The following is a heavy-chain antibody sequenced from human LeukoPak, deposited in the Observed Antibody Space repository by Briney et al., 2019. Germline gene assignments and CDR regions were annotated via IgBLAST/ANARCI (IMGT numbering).Heavy chain of an antibody. CDR1: GFTFDDYA. CDR3: AKDYGSRGDYFDY. D-gene: IGHD3-10*01. J-gene: IGHJ4*02. V-gene: IGHV3-9*01. CDR2: ISWNSGSI. Sequence: PGRSLRLSCAASGFTFDDYAVHWVRQAPGKGLEWVSGISWNSGSIGYADSVEGRFTISRDNAKNSLYLQMNSLRAEDTALYYCAKDYGSRGDYFDYWGQGTLVTVSS.